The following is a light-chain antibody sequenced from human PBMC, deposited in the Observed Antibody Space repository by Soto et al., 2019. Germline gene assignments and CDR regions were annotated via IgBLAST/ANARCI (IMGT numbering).Light chain of an antibody. V-gene: IGKV2-30*01. J-gene: IGKJ1*01. CDR2: KVS. CDR1: QSLVYSNGNTY. Sequence: DAVLTQSPLSLPVTLGQPASISCRSSQSLVYSNGNTYLNWFQQRPGQPPRRLIYKVSNRDSRVPDRFSGSGSGTECTMKISRVEAEDVGVYYCMQGTHWPRTFGQGTKVEIK. CDR3: MQGTHWPRT.